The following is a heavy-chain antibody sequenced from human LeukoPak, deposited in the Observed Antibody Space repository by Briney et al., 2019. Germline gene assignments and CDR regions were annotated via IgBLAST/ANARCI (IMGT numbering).Heavy chain of an antibody. CDR2: ISAYNGNT. CDR3: ARADGDYPDY. V-gene: IGHV1-18*04. Sequence: GASVKVSCKASGYTFTSYYMHWVRQAPGQGLEWMGWISAYNGNTNYAQKLQGRVTMTTDTSTSTAYMELRSLRSDDTAVYYCARADGDYPDYWGQGTLVTVSS. CDR1: GYTFTSYY. J-gene: IGHJ4*02. D-gene: IGHD4-17*01.